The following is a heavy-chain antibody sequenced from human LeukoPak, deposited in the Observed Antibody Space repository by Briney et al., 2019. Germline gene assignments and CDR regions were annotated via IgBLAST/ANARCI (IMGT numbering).Heavy chain of an antibody. V-gene: IGHV3-33*01. Sequence: GGSLRLSCAASGFTFSSYGMHWVRQAPGKGLEWVAVIWYDGSNKYYADSVKGRFTISRDNSKNTLYLQTNSLRAEDTAVYYCARGAAAGNWFDPWGQGTLVTVSS. CDR2: IWYDGSNK. CDR3: ARGAAAGNWFDP. J-gene: IGHJ5*02. CDR1: GFTFSSYG. D-gene: IGHD6-13*01.